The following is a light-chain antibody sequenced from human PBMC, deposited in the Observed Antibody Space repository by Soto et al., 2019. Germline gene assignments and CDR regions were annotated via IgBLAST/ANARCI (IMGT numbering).Light chain of an antibody. CDR3: ISHTSSSTYVV. V-gene: IGLV2-14*01. CDR2: EVS. CDR1: NSDVGGYNY. Sequence: QSVLTQPRSVSGSPGQSITISCTGTNSDVGGYNYVSWYQHHPGKAPKLMIYEVSNRPSGVSYRFSGSKSGNTASLTISGLQAEDEADYYCISHTSSSTYVVFGGGTKLTVL. J-gene: IGLJ2*01.